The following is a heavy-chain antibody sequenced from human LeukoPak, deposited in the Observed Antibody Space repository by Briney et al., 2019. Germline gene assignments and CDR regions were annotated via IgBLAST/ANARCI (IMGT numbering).Heavy chain of an antibody. V-gene: IGHV1-18*01. CDR2: ISAYNGNT. CDR3: SRGPRSNHFDY. J-gene: IGHJ4*02. Sequence: GASVTVSCKASGYTFTSYGISWVRQAPGQGLEWMGWISAYNGNTNYAQKLQGRVTITTDTSTSTAYMELRSLRSDDAAVYFCSRGPRSNHFDYWGEGALVAVAS. CDR1: GYTFTSYG.